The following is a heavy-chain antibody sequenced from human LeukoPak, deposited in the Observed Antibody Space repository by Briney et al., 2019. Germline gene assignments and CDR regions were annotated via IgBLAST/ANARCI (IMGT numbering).Heavy chain of an antibody. CDR1: GGSISSYY. CDR2: IYYSGST. J-gene: IGHJ4*02. Sequence: SETLSLTCTVSGGSISSYYWSWIRQPPGKGLEWIGYIYYSGSTNYNPSLKSRVTISVDTSKNQFSLKLSSVTAADTAVYYCARGIAAAGTVWGQGTLVTVSS. V-gene: IGHV4-59*08. D-gene: IGHD6-13*01. CDR3: ARGIAAAGTV.